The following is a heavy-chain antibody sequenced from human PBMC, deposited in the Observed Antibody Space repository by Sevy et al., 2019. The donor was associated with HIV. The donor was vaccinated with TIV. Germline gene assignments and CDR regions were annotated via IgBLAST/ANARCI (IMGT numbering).Heavy chain of an antibody. V-gene: IGHV3-48*03. CDR2: ISNSGTSM. CDR1: GFTFSSYE. J-gene: IGHJ4*02. D-gene: IGHD4-17*01. Sequence: GGSLRLSCVASGFTFSSYEMNWVRQAPGKGLEWVSYISNSGTSMYYSDSVKGRFTISRDNARNRLYLQMNSLRAEDTAVYYCARDLPPSATTVAHFDCWGQGTLVTVSS. CDR3: ARDLPPSATTVAHFDC.